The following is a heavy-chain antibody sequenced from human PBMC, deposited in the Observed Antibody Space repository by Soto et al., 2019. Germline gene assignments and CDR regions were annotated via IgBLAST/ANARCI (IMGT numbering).Heavy chain of an antibody. D-gene: IGHD3-3*01. V-gene: IGHV4-34*01. J-gene: IGHJ4*02. CDR2: INHSGST. CDR1: GGSFSGYY. Sequence: QVQLQQWGAGLLKPSETLSLTCAVYGGSFSGYYWSWIRQPPGKGLEWIGEINHSGSTNYNPSLKSRVTLSVDTSKNQFSLKLSSVTAADTAVYYCARGPRRSQFLYWGQGTLVTVSS. CDR3: ARGPRRSQFLY.